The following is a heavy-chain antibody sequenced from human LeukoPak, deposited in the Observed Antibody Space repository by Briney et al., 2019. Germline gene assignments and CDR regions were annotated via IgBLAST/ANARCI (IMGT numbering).Heavy chain of an antibody. CDR3: ARPSGTAAAGYYYYMDV. CDR1: GYTFTGYY. V-gene: IGHV1-2*02. Sequence: ASVKVSCKASGYTFTGYYMHWVRQAPGQGLEWMGWINPNSGGTNYAQKFQGRVTMTRDTSISTAYMELSRLRSDDTALYYCARPSGTAAAGYYYYMDVWGKGTTVTVSS. D-gene: IGHD6-13*01. CDR2: INPNSGGT. J-gene: IGHJ6*03.